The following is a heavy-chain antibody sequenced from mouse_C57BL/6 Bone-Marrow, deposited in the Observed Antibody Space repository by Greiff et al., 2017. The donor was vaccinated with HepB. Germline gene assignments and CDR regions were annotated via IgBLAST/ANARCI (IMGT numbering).Heavy chain of an antibody. Sequence: VQLQQSGAELVRPGASVTLSCKASGYTFTDYEMHWVKQTPVHGLEWIGAIDPETGGTAYNQKFKGKAILTADKSSSTAYMELRSLTSEDSAVYYCTRSTTGPFDVWGTGTTVTVSS. J-gene: IGHJ1*03. V-gene: IGHV1-15*01. CDR3: TRSTTGPFDV. CDR1: GYTFTDYE. CDR2: IDPETGGT. D-gene: IGHD1-1*01.